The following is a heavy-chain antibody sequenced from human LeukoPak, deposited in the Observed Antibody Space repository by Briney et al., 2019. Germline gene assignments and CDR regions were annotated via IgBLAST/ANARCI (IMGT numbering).Heavy chain of an antibody. CDR3: AKSAAGSSGSLLHY. D-gene: IGHD3-10*01. CDR1: GFTFSSYA. CDR2: ITGSGNSA. V-gene: IGHV3-23*01. J-gene: IGHJ4*02. Sequence: GGSLRLSCTASGFTFSSYALSWVRQAPGKGLEWVSSITGSGNSAYYADSVKGRFAISRDNSKNTLYVQMSSLRAEDTAVYYCAKSAAGSSGSLLHYWGQGVLVTVSS.